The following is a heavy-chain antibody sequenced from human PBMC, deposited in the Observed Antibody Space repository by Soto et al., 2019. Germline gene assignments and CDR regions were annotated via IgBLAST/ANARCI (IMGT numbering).Heavy chain of an antibody. Sequence: ASVKVSFKASGYSFNSYGISWVRQAPGQGLEWMGWINAYNGNTNYAQKLQGRVTMTTDTSTSTAYMELRSLRSDDTAVYYCARVLPPFDPWGQGTLVTVSS. V-gene: IGHV1-18*01. CDR1: GYSFNSYG. CDR2: INAYNGNT. J-gene: IGHJ5*02. CDR3: ARVLPPFDP.